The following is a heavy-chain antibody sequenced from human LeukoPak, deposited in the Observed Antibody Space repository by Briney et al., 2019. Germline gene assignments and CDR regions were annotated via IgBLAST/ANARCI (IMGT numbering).Heavy chain of an antibody. V-gene: IGHV3-21*01. CDR2: ISSSSSYI. D-gene: IGHD1-14*01. J-gene: IGHJ3*02. CDR1: GFTFSSYS. Sequence: KTGGSLRLSCAASGFTFSSYSMNWVRQAPGKGLEWVSSISSSSSYIYYADSVKGRFTISRDNAKNSLYLQMNSLRAEDTAVYYCARPKPDRDAFDIWGQGTMVTVSS. CDR3: ARPKPDRDAFDI.